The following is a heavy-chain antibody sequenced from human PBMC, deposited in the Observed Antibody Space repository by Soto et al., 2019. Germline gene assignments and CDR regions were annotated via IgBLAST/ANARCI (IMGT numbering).Heavy chain of an antibody. J-gene: IGHJ4*02. D-gene: IGHD2-15*01. CDR1: GFTFSSYA. Sequence: GGSLRLSCAASGFTFSSYAMSWFRQAPGKGLEWVSAISGSGGSTYYADSVKGRFTISRDNSKNTLYLQMNSLRAEDTAVYYCVGYCSGGSCHRVPIDYWGQGTLVTVSS. CDR3: VGYCSGGSCHRVPIDY. V-gene: IGHV3-23*01. CDR2: ISGSGGST.